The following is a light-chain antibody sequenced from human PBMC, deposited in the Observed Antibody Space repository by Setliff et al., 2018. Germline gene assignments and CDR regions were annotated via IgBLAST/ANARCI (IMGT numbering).Light chain of an antibody. Sequence: SYELTQPPSVSVSPGQTASITCSGDKLGDKYACWYQQKPGQSPVLVIYQDSKRPSGIPERFSGSNSGNTATLTISGTQAMDEADYYRQAWDSSTAQAVFGTGTKVTVL. CDR2: QDS. CDR1: KLGDKY. J-gene: IGLJ1*01. CDR3: QAWDSSTAQAV. V-gene: IGLV3-1*01.